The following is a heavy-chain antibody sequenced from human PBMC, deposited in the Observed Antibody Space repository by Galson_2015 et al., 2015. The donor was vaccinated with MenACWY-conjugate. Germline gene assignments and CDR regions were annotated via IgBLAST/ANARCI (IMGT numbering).Heavy chain of an antibody. CDR3: ATTYSSPGYYYYMDV. J-gene: IGHJ6*03. CDR2: ISGSGGNT. CDR1: GFTFGSYA. D-gene: IGHD5-18*01. V-gene: IGHV3-23*01. Sequence: LRLSCAASGFTFGSYAMSWVRQAPGKGLEWVSAISGSGGNTYYADSVKGRFTISRDNSKNTLYLQINSLRAEDTAVYYCATTYSSPGYYYYMDVWGRGIAVTVSS.